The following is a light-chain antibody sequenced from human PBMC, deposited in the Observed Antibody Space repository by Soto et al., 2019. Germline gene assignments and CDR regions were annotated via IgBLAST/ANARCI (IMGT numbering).Light chain of an antibody. J-gene: IGLJ2*01. CDR1: SGSSTYK. Sequence: QSVLTQPPSASASLGASVTLTCTLTSGSSTYKVDWYQQRPGKGPRFVMRVGTGGIAGSKGDGIPDRFSVLGSGLNRYLTMKNIQEEDESDYHCGADHGRGSVFPGEFDGGTKLTVL. V-gene: IGLV9-49*01. CDR3: GADHGRGSVFPGE. CDR2: VGTGGIAG.